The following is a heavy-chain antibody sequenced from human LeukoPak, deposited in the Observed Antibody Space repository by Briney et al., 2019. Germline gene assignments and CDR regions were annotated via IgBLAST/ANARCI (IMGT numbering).Heavy chain of an antibody. CDR1: GFTFNTFW. Sequence: GGSLRLSCAASGFTFNTFWMTWLRQAPGKGLEWVSVISDTGGTTYYADSVKGRFTISRDNSRNTLYLQMNSLRVDDTAVYFCAKDARRYSGWYFFDHWGQGTLVTVST. V-gene: IGHV3-23*01. J-gene: IGHJ4*02. CDR2: ISDTGGTT. CDR3: AKDARRYSGWYFFDH. D-gene: IGHD6-19*01.